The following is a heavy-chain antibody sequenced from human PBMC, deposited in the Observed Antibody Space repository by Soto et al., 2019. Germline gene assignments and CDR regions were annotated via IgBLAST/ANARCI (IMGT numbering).Heavy chain of an antibody. Sequence: ASVKVSCKASGKASGNTLTDYSLHWVRQAPGLSLEWMGWINTGNGETKYSQKFQGRVTITRDASARTAYMELRSLRSEDTAVYYCARDQCYGGTCFDDSFDIWGQGTMVTVSS. V-gene: IGHV1-3*04. CDR2: INTGNGET. CDR3: ARDQCYGGTCFDDSFDI. CDR1: GNTLTDYS. J-gene: IGHJ3*02. D-gene: IGHD2-15*01.